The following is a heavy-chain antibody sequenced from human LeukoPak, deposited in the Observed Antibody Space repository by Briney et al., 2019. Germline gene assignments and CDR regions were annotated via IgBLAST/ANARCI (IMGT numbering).Heavy chain of an antibody. Sequence: GGSLRLTCVAFRFTFSYYHMSWIRQAPGKGLEWVSEISSSNSDTKYADSVKGRFTISRDNTKNSLYLQMNSLRAEDTAAYYCASVSPYCSGGSCYFPDYWGQGTLVTVSS. J-gene: IGHJ4*02. CDR3: ASVSPYCSGGSCYFPDY. D-gene: IGHD2-15*01. CDR1: RFTFSYYH. CDR2: ISSSNSDT. V-gene: IGHV3-11*03.